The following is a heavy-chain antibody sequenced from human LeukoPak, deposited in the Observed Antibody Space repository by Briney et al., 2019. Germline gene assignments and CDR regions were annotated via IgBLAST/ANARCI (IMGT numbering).Heavy chain of an antibody. CDR1: GFTFSSYA. D-gene: IGHD1-1*01. V-gene: IGHV3-23*01. Sequence: PGGSLRLSCAASGFTFSSYAMSWVRQAPGKGLEWVSAISGSGGSTYYADSVKGRFTISRDNSKNTLYLQMNSLRAEDTAVYYCAKEQQLERLERLHYYYGMDVWGQGTTVTVSS. CDR3: AKEQQLERLERLHYYYGMDV. J-gene: IGHJ6*02. CDR2: ISGSGGST.